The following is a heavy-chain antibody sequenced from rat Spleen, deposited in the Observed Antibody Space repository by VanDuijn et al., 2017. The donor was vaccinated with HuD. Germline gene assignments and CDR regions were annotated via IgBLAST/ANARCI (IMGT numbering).Heavy chain of an antibody. CDR1: GFTFSRYW. CDR2: VSNDGVNT. Sequence: EVQLVETGGGLVQPGKSLKLSCVASGFTFSRYWMYWVRQAPGKGLEWVSSVSNDGVNTYYPDSVKGRFTISRDNTENRVYLQMKSLKSEDTATYSCAVAVYGYWGQGVMVTVSS. CDR3: AVAVYGY. D-gene: IGHD4-4*01. J-gene: IGHJ2*01. V-gene: IGHV5-58*01.